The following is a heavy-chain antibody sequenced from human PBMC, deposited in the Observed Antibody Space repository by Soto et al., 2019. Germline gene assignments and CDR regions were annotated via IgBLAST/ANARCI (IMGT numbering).Heavy chain of an antibody. CDR1: GGSISSYY. CDR3: ARATPKITMIVVVIRDAFDI. J-gene: IGHJ3*02. CDR2: IYYSGST. V-gene: IGHV4-59*01. Sequence: QVQLQESGPGLVKPSESLSLTCTVSGGSISSYYWSWIRQPPGKGLEWIGYIYYSGSTNYNPSLKSRVTISVDTSKNQFSLRLSSVTAEDTAVYYCARATPKITMIVVVIRDAFDIWGQGTMVTVSS. D-gene: IGHD3-22*01.